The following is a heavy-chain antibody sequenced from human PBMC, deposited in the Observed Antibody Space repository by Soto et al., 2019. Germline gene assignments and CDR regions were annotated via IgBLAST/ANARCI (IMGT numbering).Heavy chain of an antibody. D-gene: IGHD3-10*01. Sequence: EVPLVESGGGLVQPGGSLRLSCAASGFRFNNNWMSWVRQAPGKGLEWVANIKHDGSERNHVDSVRGRFTISIDNAKSSLYLQMNSLRVEDTAVYYCARELSWSGRDYWGQGTLVIVSP. CDR3: ARELSWSGRDY. J-gene: IGHJ4*02. CDR2: IKHDGSER. CDR1: GFRFNNNW. V-gene: IGHV3-7*01.